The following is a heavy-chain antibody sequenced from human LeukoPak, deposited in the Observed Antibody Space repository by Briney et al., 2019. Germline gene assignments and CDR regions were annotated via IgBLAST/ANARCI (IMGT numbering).Heavy chain of an antibody. J-gene: IGHJ4*02. D-gene: IGHD2-8*01. CDR1: GFTFSSYS. V-gene: IGHV3-21*01. CDR2: ISSSSSYI. CDR3: ARALMVYAISYFDY. Sequence: GSLRLSCAASGFTFSSYSMNWVRQAPGKELEWVSSISSSSSYIYYADSVKGRFTISRDNAKNSLYLQMNSLRAEDTAVYYCARALMVYAISYFDYWGQGTLVTVSS.